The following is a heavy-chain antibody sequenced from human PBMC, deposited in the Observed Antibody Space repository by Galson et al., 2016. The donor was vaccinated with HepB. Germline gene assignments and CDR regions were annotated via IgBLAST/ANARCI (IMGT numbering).Heavy chain of an antibody. Sequence: SVKVSCKASEYTFTGYYIHWVRQAPGQGLEWMGWIKSNSGDTNYVQKFQGTVTMTKDTCISTAYMELSRLKSDDTAVYYCARDMDTWGQGTLVTVSS. CDR2: IKSNSGDT. J-gene: IGHJ5*02. V-gene: IGHV1-2*02. CDR3: ARDMDT. CDR1: EYTFTGYY.